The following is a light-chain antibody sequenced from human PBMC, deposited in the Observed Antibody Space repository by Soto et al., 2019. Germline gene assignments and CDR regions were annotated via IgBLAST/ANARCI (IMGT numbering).Light chain of an antibody. CDR1: SSDVGGYNY. V-gene: IGLV2-11*01. J-gene: IGLJ1*01. Sequence: QSVLTQPRSVSGSPGQSVTISCTGASSDVGGYNYVSWYQQHPGKAPKLMIYDVSKRPSGVPDRFSGSKSGNTASLTTSGLQTEDEADYYCCSYAGRYTDVFGTGTKVTV. CDR3: CSYAGRYTDV. CDR2: DVS.